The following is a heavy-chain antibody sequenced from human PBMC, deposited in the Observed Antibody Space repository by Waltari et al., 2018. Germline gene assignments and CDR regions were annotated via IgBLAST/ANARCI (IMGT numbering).Heavy chain of an antibody. J-gene: IGHJ6*03. CDR3: ARGGEGSGSYSYYMDV. D-gene: IGHD3-10*01. CDR2: INQSGST. Sequence: QVQLQPWGAGLLKPSETLSLTCAVYGGSFSGYSWSWIRQPPGKGLEWIGEINQSGSTNYNPSLKSRVTISVDTSKNQFSLKLSSGTAADTAVYYCARGGEGSGSYSYYMDVWGKGTTVTVSS. CDR1: GGSFSGYS. V-gene: IGHV4-34*01.